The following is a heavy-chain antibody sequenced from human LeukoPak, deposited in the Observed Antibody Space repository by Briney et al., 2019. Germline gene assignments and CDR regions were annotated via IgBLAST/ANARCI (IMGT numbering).Heavy chain of an antibody. J-gene: IGHJ4*02. Sequence: GGSLRLSCAASGFTFSTYWMSWVRQAPGKGLEGVANINQDGSQKHYVDSVQGRFTISRHNTKNSLFLQMNSLRAEDTAVYYCARLKDDVTKLDYWGQGTLVTVSS. CDR1: GFTFSTYW. CDR3: ARLKDDVTKLDY. V-gene: IGHV3-7*01. D-gene: IGHD2-8*01. CDR2: INQDGSQK.